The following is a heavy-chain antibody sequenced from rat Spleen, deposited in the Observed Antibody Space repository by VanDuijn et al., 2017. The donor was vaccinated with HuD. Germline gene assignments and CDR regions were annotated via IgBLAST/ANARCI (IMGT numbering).Heavy chain of an antibody. CDR2: ISFDGSST. CDR1: GFTFSNYD. V-gene: IGHV5-25*01. CDR3: ARELDQFDF. J-gene: IGHJ2*01. Sequence: EVQLVESGGGLVQPGRSMKLSCAASGFTFSNYDMAWVRQAPTKGLEWVASISFDGSSTYYRDSVKGRFTISRDNAKSTLSLQMDSLRSEDTATYYCARELDQFDFWGQGVMVTVSS.